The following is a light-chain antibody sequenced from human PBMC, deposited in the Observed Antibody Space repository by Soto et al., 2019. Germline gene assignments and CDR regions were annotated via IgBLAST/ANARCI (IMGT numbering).Light chain of an antibody. J-gene: IGLJ1*01. CDR2: DVS. CDR3: CSYAGSYTSYV. V-gene: IGLV2-11*01. Sequence: QSVLTQPRSVSGPPGQSVTISCTGTSSDVDGYNYVSWYQQHPGKAPKLMIYDVSERPSGVPDRFSGSKSGNTASLTISGLQAEDEADYYCCSYAGSYTSYVFGTGTKLTVL. CDR1: SSDVDGYNY.